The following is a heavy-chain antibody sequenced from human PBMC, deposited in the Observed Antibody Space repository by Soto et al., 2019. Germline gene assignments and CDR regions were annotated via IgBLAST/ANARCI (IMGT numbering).Heavy chain of an antibody. J-gene: IGHJ3*02. Sequence: PSETLSLTCPVSGGTISSYYWSWIRQPPGKGLEWIGYIYYSGSTNYNPTLKSRVTISVDTSKNQFSLKLSSVTAADTAVYYCARDAVDTAMVDAFDIWGQGTMVTVSS. D-gene: IGHD5-18*01. V-gene: IGHV4-59*01. CDR1: GGTISSYY. CDR3: ARDAVDTAMVDAFDI. CDR2: IYYSGST.